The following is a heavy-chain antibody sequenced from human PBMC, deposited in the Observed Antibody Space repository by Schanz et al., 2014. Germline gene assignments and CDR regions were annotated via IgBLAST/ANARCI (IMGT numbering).Heavy chain of an antibody. D-gene: IGHD3-9*01. CDR1: GFTFSTYA. Sequence: EVKLLESGGTLVRPGGSLRLSCAASGFTFSTYAMAWVRQAPGKGLEWVSVIGVDGTTTYYADSVKGRFTISRDNSKNTLYLQMSSLRADDTAVYYCAKAADWPVTRFDPWGQGTLVTVSS. CDR2: IGVDGTTT. J-gene: IGHJ5*02. CDR3: AKAADWPVTRFDP. V-gene: IGHV3-23*01.